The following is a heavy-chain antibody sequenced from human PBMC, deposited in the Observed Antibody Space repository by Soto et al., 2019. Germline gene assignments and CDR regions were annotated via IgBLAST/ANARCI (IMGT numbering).Heavy chain of an antibody. V-gene: IGHV4-39*01. CDR3: ARLPTGYPNWFDP. CDR1: GASISTNHHN. CDR2: IHYRGDT. Sequence: LSLTCTVSGASISTNHHNWAWVRQPPGKGLEWMGNIHYRGDTYFNPSLGSRLSMSVDTSKNQFSLKLTSVTAADTAVYYCARLPTGYPNWFDPWGQGTLVTVSS. J-gene: IGHJ5*02. D-gene: IGHD3-9*01.